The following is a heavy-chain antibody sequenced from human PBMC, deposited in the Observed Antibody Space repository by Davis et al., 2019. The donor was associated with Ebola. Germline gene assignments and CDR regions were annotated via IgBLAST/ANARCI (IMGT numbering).Heavy chain of an antibody. V-gene: IGHV3-66*01. CDR3: ARALGLRLGPLFGY. CDR1: GFTFSSYW. CDR2: IYSGGST. Sequence: GESLKISCAASGFTFSSYWMSWVRQAPGKGLEWVSVIYSGGSTYYADSVKGRFTISRDNSKNTLYLQMNSLRAEDTAVYYCARALGLRLGPLFGYWGQGTLVTVSS. D-gene: IGHD3-16*01. J-gene: IGHJ4*02.